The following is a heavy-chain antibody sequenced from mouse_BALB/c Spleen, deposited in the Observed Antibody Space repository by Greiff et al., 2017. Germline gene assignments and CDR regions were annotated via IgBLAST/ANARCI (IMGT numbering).Heavy chain of an antibody. CDR2: INPSNGRT. J-gene: IGHJ4*01. CDR1: GYTFTSYW. Sequence: QVQLKQPGAELVKPGASVKLSCKASGYTFTSYWMHWVKQRPGQGLEWIGEINPSNGRTNYNEKFKSKATLTVDKSSSTAYMQLSSLTSEDSAVYYCARSYGSSFYAMDYWGQGTSVTVSS. V-gene: IGHV1S81*02. CDR3: ARSYGSSFYAMDY. D-gene: IGHD1-1*01.